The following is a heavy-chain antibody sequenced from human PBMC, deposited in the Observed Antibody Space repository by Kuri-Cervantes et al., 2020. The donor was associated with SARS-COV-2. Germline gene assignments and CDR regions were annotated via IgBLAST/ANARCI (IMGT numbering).Heavy chain of an antibody. Sequence: TLSLTCTVSGGSISSGGYYWSWIRQHPGKGLEWIGYIYYSGSTYYNPSLKSRVTISVDTSKNQFSLKLSSVTAADTAVYYCARGNELWGNHFDYWGQGTLVTVSS. CDR1: GGSISSGGYY. V-gene: IGHV4-31*03. J-gene: IGHJ4*02. CDR2: IYYSGST. CDR3: ARGNELWGNHFDY. D-gene: IGHD5-18*01.